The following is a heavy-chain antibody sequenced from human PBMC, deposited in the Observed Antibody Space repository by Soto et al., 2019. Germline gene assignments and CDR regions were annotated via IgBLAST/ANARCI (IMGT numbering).Heavy chain of an antibody. V-gene: IGHV4-39*01. CDR1: GGSISSSSYY. D-gene: IGHD6-19*01. CDR3: AELAVAGTAYFDY. Sequence: SKTLSLTCTVSGGSISSSSYYWGWIRQPPGKGLEWIGSIYYSGSTYYNPSLKSRVTISVGTSKNQFSLKLSSVTAADTAVYYCAELAVAGTAYFDYWGQGTLVTVSS. CDR2: IYYSGST. J-gene: IGHJ4*02.